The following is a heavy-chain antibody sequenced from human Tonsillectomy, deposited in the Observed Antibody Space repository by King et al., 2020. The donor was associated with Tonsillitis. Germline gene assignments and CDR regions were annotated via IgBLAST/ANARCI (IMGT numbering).Heavy chain of an antibody. J-gene: IGHJ5*01. CDR2: IYGGDSRT. V-gene: IGHV3-23*03. D-gene: IGHD6-13*01. CDR1: GFSFCSYG. Sequence: VQLVESGGGLVQPGGSLRLSCAGSGFSFCSYGMSWVRQAPGKGLEWVSVIYGGDSRTYHVDSVKGRFSISRDNSKNTVYLQMNGLRAEDTAIYYCAKGITSSWNNWYDSWGQGTLVIVSS. CDR3: AKGITSSWNNWYDS.